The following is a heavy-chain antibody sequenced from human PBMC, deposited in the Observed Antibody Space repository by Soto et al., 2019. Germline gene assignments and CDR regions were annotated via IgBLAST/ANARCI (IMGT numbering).Heavy chain of an antibody. Sequence: PSGSLSLTCAVSGGSVSSSKWWSWVRQPPGKGLEWIGEIYHSGSTNYNPSLKSRVTISIDKSNNQFSLKLSSVTAADTAIYYCARRYQQLYSLQYYTGMDVWGQGTTVTVSS. V-gene: IGHV4-4*02. CDR3: ARRYQQLYSLQYYTGMDV. CDR1: GGSVSSSKW. CDR2: IYHSGST. D-gene: IGHD2-2*02. J-gene: IGHJ6*02.